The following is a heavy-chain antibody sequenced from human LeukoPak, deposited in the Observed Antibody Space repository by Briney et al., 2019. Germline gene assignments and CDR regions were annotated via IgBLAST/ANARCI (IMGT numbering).Heavy chain of an antibody. V-gene: IGHV3-15*07. Sequence: KPGGSLRLSCAASGFTFSNAWMNWVRQAPGKGLEWVGRIKSKTDGGTTDYAAPVKGRFTISRDDSKNTLYLQMNSLKTEDTAVYYCTTDLVGTGYYDSSGYYRARVFDYWGQGTLVTVSS. CDR2: IKSKTDGGTT. CDR3: TTDLVGTGYYDSSGYYRARVFDY. J-gene: IGHJ4*02. D-gene: IGHD3-22*01. CDR1: GFTFSNAW.